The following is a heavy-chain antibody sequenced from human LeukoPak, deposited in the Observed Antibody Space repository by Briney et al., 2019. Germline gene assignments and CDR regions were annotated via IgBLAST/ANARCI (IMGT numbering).Heavy chain of an antibody. D-gene: IGHD2-2*02. V-gene: IGHV3-30*02. CDR1: GFTFSAYG. Sequence: GGSLRLSCAASGFTFSAYGMHWVRQAPGKGLEWLAFARYDGSNKYYADSVKGRFTISRDYSRNMLYLQMDSLRAEDTTFYYCAKDYSLYCSSASCYTPFDNWGQGALVTVSS. CDR3: AKDYSLYCSSASCYTPFDN. CDR2: ARYDGSNK. J-gene: IGHJ4*02.